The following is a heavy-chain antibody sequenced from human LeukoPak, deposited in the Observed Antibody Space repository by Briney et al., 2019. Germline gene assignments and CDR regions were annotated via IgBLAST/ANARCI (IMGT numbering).Heavy chain of an antibody. Sequence: GASVKVSSKASGYTFTSYGISWVRQAPGQGLEWMGWISAYNGNTNYAQELQGRVTMTTDTSTSTAYMELRSLRSDDTAVYYCAREYPYYDILTDRGMDYYYGMDVWGQGTTVTVSS. CDR3: AREYPYYDILTDRGMDYYYGMDV. CDR1: GYTFTSYG. CDR2: ISAYNGNT. V-gene: IGHV1-18*01. J-gene: IGHJ6*02. D-gene: IGHD3-9*01.